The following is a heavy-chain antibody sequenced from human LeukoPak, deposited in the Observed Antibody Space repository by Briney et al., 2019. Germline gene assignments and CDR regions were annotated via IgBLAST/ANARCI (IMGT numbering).Heavy chain of an antibody. CDR1: GGSISSYY. V-gene: IGHV4-59*08. D-gene: IGHD1-26*01. CDR2: IYYSGST. Sequence: PSETLSFTCTVSGGSISSYYWSWIRQPPGKGLEWIGYIYYSGSTNYNPSLKSRVTISVDTSKNQFSLKLSSVTAADTAVYYCARLVGAYYFDYWGQGTLVTVSS. J-gene: IGHJ4*02. CDR3: ARLVGAYYFDY.